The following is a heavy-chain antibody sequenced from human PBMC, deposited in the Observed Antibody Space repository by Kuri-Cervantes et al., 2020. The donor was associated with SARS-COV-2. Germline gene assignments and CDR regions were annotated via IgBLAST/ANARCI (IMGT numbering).Heavy chain of an antibody. D-gene: IGHD2-2*01. Sequence: GSLRLSCAVSGGSISSSNWWSWVRQPPGKGLEWIGYIYYSGSTNYNPSLKSRVTISVDTSKNQFSLKLSSVTAADTAVYYCASLSYCSSTSCYSSIEYFQHWGQGTLVTVSS. CDR1: GGSISSSNW. CDR2: IYYSGST. V-gene: IGHV4-4*02. J-gene: IGHJ1*01. CDR3: ASLSYCSSTSCYSSIEYFQH.